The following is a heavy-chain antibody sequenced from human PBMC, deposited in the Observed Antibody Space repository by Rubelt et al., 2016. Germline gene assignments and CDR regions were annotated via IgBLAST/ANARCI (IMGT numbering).Heavy chain of an antibody. CDR3: ARLAPGNSYGPFDY. CDR1: GFTVSSNH. CDR2: IYSGGST. V-gene: IGHV3-66*04. J-gene: IGHJ4*02. D-gene: IGHD5-18*01. Sequence: CGGGLVQPGGSLRLSCAASGFTVSSNHMRWVRQAPGKGLQWVSLIYSGGSTYYADSVKGRFTISRDNSKNTVYLQMNSLRAEDTAVYYCARLAPGNSYGPFDYWGQGTLVTVSS.